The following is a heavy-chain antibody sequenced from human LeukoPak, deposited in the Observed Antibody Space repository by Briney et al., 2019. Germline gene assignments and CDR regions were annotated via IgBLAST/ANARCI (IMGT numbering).Heavy chain of an antibody. CDR1: GGTFSSYA. CDR3: ARLTGYYTQGYFDY. J-gene: IGHJ4*02. D-gene: IGHD3-9*01. CDR2: IIPIFGTA. Sequence: GASVTVSCKPSGGTFSSYAISWVRQAPGQGLEWMGGIIPIFGTANYAQKFQGRVTITADESTSTAYMELSSLRSEDTAVYYCARLTGYYTQGYFDYWGQGTLVTVSS. V-gene: IGHV1-69*13.